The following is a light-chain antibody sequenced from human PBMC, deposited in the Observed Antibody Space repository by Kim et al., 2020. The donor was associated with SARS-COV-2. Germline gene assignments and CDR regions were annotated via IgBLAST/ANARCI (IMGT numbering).Light chain of an antibody. Sequence: DIQMTQSPSSLSSSIGDRVTITCRASQGISSWLAWYQQKPEKAPKCLIYAASSLQSGVPSRFSGSGSGTDFTLTISSLQPEDFATYYCQQYDSYPRTFGQGTKVDIK. CDR1: QGISSW. V-gene: IGKV1D-16*01. CDR3: QQYDSYPRT. J-gene: IGKJ1*01. CDR2: AAS.